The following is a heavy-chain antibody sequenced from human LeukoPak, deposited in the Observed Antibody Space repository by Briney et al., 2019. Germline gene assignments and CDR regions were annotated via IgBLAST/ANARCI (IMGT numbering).Heavy chain of an antibody. D-gene: IGHD4-23*01. CDR2: INHSGST. J-gene: IGHJ3*02. CDR1: GGSFSGYY. CDR3: ARGRRTMVVTSIAFDI. Sequence: SETLSLTCAVYGGSFSGYYWSWIRQPPGKGLEWIGEINHSGSTNYNPSLKSRVTISVDTSKNQFSLKLSSVTAADTAVYYCARGRRTMVVTSIAFDIWGQGTMVTVSS. V-gene: IGHV4-34*01.